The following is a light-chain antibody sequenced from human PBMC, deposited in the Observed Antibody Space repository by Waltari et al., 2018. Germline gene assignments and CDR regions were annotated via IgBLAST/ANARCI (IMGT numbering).Light chain of an antibody. CDR2: GAS. J-gene: IGKJ2*01. Sequence: DIVLTQSPATLSVSPGESVSLSCSASQDITYNLAWYQPKPGQAPRLLIFGASTRATGVPARFSGSGSGTDFTLTISTLQSEDFAVYSCQQYNDWPPAYTFGQGTKLEIK. CDR3: QQYNDWPPAYT. V-gene: IGKV3-15*01. CDR1: QDITYN.